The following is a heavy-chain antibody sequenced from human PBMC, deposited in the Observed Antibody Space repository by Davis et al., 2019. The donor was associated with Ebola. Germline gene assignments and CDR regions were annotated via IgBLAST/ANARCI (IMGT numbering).Heavy chain of an antibody. Sequence: GGSLRLSCAASGFIVSSNYMSWVRQAPGKGLEWVSVIYSGGSTYYADSVKGRFTISRDNSKNTLYLQMNSLRAEDTAVYYCAKDFARTPFDYWGQGTLVTVYS. CDR3: AKDFARTPFDY. J-gene: IGHJ4*02. CDR1: GFIVSSNY. V-gene: IGHV3-66*01. CDR2: IYSGGST.